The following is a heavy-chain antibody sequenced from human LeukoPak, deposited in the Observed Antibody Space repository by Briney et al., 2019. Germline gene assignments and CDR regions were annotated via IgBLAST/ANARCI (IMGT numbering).Heavy chain of an antibody. CDR1: GGSISSSSYY. D-gene: IGHD2-21*02. CDR2: IYYSGST. V-gene: IGHV4-39*07. Sequence: SETLSLTCTVSGGSISSSSYYWGWIRQPPGKGLEWIGSIYYSGSTYYNPSLKSRVTISVDTSKNQFSLKLSSVTAADTAVYYCASHSAYCGGDCYWDYWGQGTLVTVSS. CDR3: ASHSAYCGGDCYWDY. J-gene: IGHJ4*02.